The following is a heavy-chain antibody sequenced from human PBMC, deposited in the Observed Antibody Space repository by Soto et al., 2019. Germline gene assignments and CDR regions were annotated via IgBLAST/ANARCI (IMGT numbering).Heavy chain of an antibody. Sequence: QVQLVQSGAEVKKPGASVKVSCKASGYTFTSYGISWVRQAPGQGLEWMGWISAYNGNTNYAQKLQGRVTMTTDTSRSTAYMELRSLRSDDTAVYYCARDKEGNGYSGSYFEPYYYYGMDVWGQGTTVTVSS. CDR1: GYTFTSYG. CDR2: ISAYNGNT. J-gene: IGHJ6*02. V-gene: IGHV1-18*01. CDR3: ARDKEGNGYSGSYFEPYYYYGMDV. D-gene: IGHD1-26*01.